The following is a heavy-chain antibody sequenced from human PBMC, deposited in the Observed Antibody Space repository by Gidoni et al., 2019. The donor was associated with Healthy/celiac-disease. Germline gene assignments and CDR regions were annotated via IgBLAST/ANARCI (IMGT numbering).Heavy chain of an antibody. CDR3: ARDLYNWNPRGDY. V-gene: IGHV3-7*01. J-gene: IGHJ4*02. Sequence: EVQLVESGGGLVQPGGSLRLSCRASGFPLSSYWMGWVSRGPGKGLEWLANKKQDGSEKYYVDSVKGRFTISRDNAKNSLYLQMNSLRAEDTAVYYCARDLYNWNPRGDYWGQGTLVTVSS. CDR1: GFPLSSYW. CDR2: KKQDGSEK. D-gene: IGHD1-20*01.